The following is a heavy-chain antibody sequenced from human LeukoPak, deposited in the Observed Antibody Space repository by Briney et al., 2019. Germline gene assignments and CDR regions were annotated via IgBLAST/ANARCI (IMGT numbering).Heavy chain of an antibody. J-gene: IGHJ3*02. Sequence: GGSLTLSCVPSGLSFSSHAMTWVRLAPGDGMEWASAICGCGDLTQYAYPVKGRFTISRDNSKNTLYLQMNSLRAEDTAVYYCAKDSPGISVVRGASGAFDIWGQGTMVTVSS. V-gene: IGHV3-23*01. CDR3: AKDSPGISVVRGASGAFDI. CDR2: ICGCGDLT. D-gene: IGHD3-10*01. CDR1: GLSFSSHA.